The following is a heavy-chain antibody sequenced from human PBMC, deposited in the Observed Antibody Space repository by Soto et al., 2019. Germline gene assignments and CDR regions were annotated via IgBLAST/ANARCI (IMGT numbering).Heavy chain of an antibody. CDR2: IIPIFATP. CDR3: ARGGPVIIPAATNWFDP. V-gene: IGHV1-69*06. D-gene: IGHD2-2*01. J-gene: IGHJ5*02. Sequence: QVQLVQSGAEVKKPGSSMKVSCKGSGGFNSYSISWVRQAPGQGPEWMGGIIPIFATPTYAQKFQGRVTITADKSTSTAYMELSRLTSEDTAVYYCARGGPVIIPAATNWFDPWGQGTLVSVSS. CDR1: GGFNSYS.